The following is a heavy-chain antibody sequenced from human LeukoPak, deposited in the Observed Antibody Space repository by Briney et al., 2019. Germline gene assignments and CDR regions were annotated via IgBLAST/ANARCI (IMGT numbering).Heavy chain of an antibody. V-gene: IGHV3-9*01. Sequence: GGSLRLSCKVSGFTFDDYAMHWVRQVPGKGLEWVSGITWNRDNIGYGDSVKGRFTVSRDNVKNVLYLQMKSLRPGDTALYYCASSSSWYLIDYWGQGTLVTVSS. CDR3: ASSSSWYLIDY. J-gene: IGHJ4*02. CDR2: ITWNRDNI. CDR1: GFTFDDYA. D-gene: IGHD6-13*01.